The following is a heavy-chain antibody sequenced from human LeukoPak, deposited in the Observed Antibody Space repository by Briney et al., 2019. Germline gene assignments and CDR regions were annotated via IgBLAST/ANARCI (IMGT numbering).Heavy chain of an antibody. Sequence: ASVKVSCKASGYTFTSYGISWVRQAPGQGLEWMGWISAYNGNTNYAQKAQGRITMTTDRSTSTAYMELGSLRPDDTAVYYCARDNLGFDYWGQGTLVTVS. CDR3: ARDNLGFDY. CDR2: ISAYNGNT. CDR1: GYTFTSYG. J-gene: IGHJ4*02. D-gene: IGHD7-27*01. V-gene: IGHV1-18*01.